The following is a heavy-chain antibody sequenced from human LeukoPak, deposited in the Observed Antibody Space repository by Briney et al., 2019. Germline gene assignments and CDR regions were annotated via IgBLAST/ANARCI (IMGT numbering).Heavy chain of an antibody. CDR3: ASSQYCGGDCYSP. D-gene: IGHD2-21*02. J-gene: IGHJ4*02. Sequence: PGGSLRLSCAASGFTFSSYSMNWVRQAPGKGLEWVSYISSSSSYIYYADSVKGRFTISRDNAKNSLYLQMNSLRAEDTAVYYCASSQYCGGDCYSPWGQGTLVTVSS. CDR2: ISSSSSYI. CDR1: GFTFSSYS. V-gene: IGHV3-21*05.